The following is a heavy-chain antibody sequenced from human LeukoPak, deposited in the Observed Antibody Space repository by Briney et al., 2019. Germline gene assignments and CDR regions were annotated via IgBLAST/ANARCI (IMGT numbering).Heavy chain of an antibody. CDR3: ARDKNSGECVSNSCYGVWPLDI. V-gene: IGHV1-69*05. D-gene: IGHD2-2*01. J-gene: IGHJ3*02. Sequence: SVKVSCKTSGGTFSINAITWVRQAPGQGLEWMGGIIPMSETPKYTQKFQGRVTITTDESTNTAYMELSSLRSEDTAVYYCARDKNSGECVSNSCYGVWPLDIWGQGTMVTVSS. CDR1: GGTFSINA. CDR2: IIPMSETP.